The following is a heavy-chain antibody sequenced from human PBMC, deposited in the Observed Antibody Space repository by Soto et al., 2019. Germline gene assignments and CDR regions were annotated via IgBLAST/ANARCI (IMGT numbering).Heavy chain of an antibody. J-gene: IGHJ4*02. CDR1: GGSLSSSSW. D-gene: IGHD2-8*01. CDR3: VHHGGVPYYHDF. CDR2: IFYSGST. Sequence: SETLSLTCAVSGGSLSSSSWWSWVRQPPGKTLEWLGEIFYSGSTKYNPSLNSRVTISADQSKNGFSLRLSSVTAADTAVYYCVHHGGVPYYHDFWGQGMLVTVS. V-gene: IGHV4-4*02.